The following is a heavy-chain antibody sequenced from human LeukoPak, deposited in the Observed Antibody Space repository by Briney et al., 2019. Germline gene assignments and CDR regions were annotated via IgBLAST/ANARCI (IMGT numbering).Heavy chain of an antibody. CDR3: ARDHGLGLDWSDP. J-gene: IGHJ5*02. Sequence: SETLSLTCTVSGGSISSYYWSWIRQPAGKGPEWIGRIYTSGSTNYNPPLKSRVTMSVDTSNNQFSLKLSSVTAADTAVYYCARDHGLGLDWSDPWGQGTLVTVSS. CDR1: GGSISSYY. V-gene: IGHV4-4*07. D-gene: IGHD2-8*01. CDR2: IYTSGST.